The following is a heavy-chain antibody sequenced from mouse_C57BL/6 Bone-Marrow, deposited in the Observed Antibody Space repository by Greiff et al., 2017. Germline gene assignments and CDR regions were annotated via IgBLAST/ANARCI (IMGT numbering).Heavy chain of an antibody. V-gene: IGHV5-17*01. J-gene: IGHJ2*01. CDR1: GFTFSDYG. Sequence: DVHLVESGGGLVKPGGSLKLSCAASGFTFSDYGMHWVRQAPEKGLEWVAYISSGSSTIYYADTVKGRFTISRDTATNTLFLQITSLRSEDTAMYYCARQGTFDYWGQGTTLTVSS. CDR3: ARQGTFDY. CDR2: ISSGSSTI.